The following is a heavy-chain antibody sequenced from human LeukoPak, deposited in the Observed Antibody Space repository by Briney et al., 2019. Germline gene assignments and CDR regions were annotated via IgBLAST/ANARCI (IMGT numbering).Heavy chain of an antibody. J-gene: IGHJ4*02. CDR3: AILDYGDYGTLAY. CDR1: GGSISSYY. D-gene: IGHD4-17*01. CDR2: IYYSGST. V-gene: IGHV4-59*08. Sequence: SETLSLTCTVSGGSISSYYWSWIRQPPGKGLEWIGYIYYSGSTNYNPSLKSRVTISVDTSKNQFSLKLSSVTAADTAVYYCAILDYGDYGTLAYWGQGTLVTVSS.